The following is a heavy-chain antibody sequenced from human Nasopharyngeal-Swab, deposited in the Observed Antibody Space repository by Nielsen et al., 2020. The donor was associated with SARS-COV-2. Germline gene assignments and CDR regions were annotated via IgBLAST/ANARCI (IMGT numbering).Heavy chain of an antibody. CDR1: GDSINSHF. CDR3: ARGLYDGSGLLDS. J-gene: IGHJ5*01. CDR2: ISYGGSN. Sequence: SETLSLTCTVSGDSINSHFWSWNRQPPGKGLDWVGYISYGGSNNYNPSLRSQVTISVDPSKNQFSLKLTSVTAADKAVYYCARGLYDGSGLLDSWGHGTLVTVSS. V-gene: IGHV4-59*11. D-gene: IGHD3-22*01.